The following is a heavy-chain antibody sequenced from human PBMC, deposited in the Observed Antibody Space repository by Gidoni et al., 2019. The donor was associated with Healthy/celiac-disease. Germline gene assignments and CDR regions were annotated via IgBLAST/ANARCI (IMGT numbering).Heavy chain of an antibody. CDR3: AKDQRTGYSSGSYNNYYYGMDV. D-gene: IGHD6-19*01. Sequence: EVQLVESGGGLVQPGRSLRLSCAASGFTFDDYAMHWVRQAPGKGLEWVSGISWNSGSIGYADSVKGRFTISRDNAKNSLYLQMNSLRAEDTALYYCAKDQRTGYSSGSYNNYYYGMDVWGQGTTVTVSS. J-gene: IGHJ6*02. CDR2: ISWNSGSI. V-gene: IGHV3-9*01. CDR1: GFTFDDYA.